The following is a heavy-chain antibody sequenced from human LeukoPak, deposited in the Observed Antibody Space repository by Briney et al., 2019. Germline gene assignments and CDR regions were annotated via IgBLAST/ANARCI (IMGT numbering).Heavy chain of an antibody. D-gene: IGHD3-22*01. CDR3: ARSGYYDSSGYYDTAFDY. V-gene: IGHV3-30*03. CDR2: ISYDGSNK. J-gene: IGHJ4*02. Sequence: PGGSLRLSCAASGFTFSSYGMHWVRQAPGKGLEWVAVISYDGSNKYYADSVKGRFTISRDNSKNTLYLQMNSLRAEDTAVYYCARSGYYDSSGYYDTAFDYWGQGTLVTVSS. CDR1: GFTFSSYG.